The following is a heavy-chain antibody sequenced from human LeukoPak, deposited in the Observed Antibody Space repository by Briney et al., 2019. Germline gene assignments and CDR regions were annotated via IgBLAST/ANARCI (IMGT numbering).Heavy chain of an antibody. CDR2: IKPDGSEE. CDR3: ARGASY. Sequence: TGGSLRLSCAVSGFTFSSYWVNWVRQAPGKGLEWVANIKPDGSEEFYVDSVKGRFTVSRDNAKNSLYLQMNSLRAEDTALYYCARGASYWGQGTLVTVSS. J-gene: IGHJ4*02. CDR1: GFTFSSYW. V-gene: IGHV3-7*04.